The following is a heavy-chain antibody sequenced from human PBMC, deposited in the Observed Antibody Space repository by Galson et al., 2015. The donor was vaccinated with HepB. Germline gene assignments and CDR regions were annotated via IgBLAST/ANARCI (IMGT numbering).Heavy chain of an antibody. J-gene: IGHJ4*02. V-gene: IGHV3-64D*06. CDR2: ISSNGGST. CDR1: GFTFSSYA. D-gene: IGHD4-23*01. Sequence: SLRLSCAASGFTFSSYAMHWVRQAPGKGLEYVSAISSNGGSTYYADSVKGRFTISRDNSKNTLYLQMSSLRAEDTAVYYCVKGRGIVRTTVVPGYWGQGTLVTVSS. CDR3: VKGRGIVRTTVVPGY.